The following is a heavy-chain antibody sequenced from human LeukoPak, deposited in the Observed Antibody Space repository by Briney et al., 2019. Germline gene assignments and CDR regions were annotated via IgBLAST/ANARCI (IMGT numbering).Heavy chain of an antibody. D-gene: IGHD2-2*02. Sequence: ASVKVSCKASGYTFTSYYMHWVRQAPGQGLEWMGIINPSGGSISYAQKFQGRVTMTRDMSTSTVYMELSSLRSEDTAVYYCAREFCSSTSCYRSQRAFDIWGQGTMVTVSS. CDR3: AREFCSSTSCYRSQRAFDI. CDR2: INPSGGSI. CDR1: GYTFTSYY. V-gene: IGHV1-46*01. J-gene: IGHJ3*02.